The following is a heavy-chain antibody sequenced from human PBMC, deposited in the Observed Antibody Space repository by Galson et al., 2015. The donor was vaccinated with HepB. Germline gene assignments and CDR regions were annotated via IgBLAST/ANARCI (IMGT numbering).Heavy chain of an antibody. CDR2: INPSGGST. J-gene: IGHJ5*02. Sequence: SVKVSCKASGYSFIRYYIHWVRQAPGQGLEWMGIINPSGGSTSYAQKFQGRVTMTSDASASTVYMELSSLRSDDTAVYYCARDGDIVIIPPTRGWFDPWGQGTLVTVSS. CDR1: GYSFIRYY. V-gene: IGHV1-46*01. CDR3: ARDGDIVIIPPTRGWFDP. D-gene: IGHD2-2*01.